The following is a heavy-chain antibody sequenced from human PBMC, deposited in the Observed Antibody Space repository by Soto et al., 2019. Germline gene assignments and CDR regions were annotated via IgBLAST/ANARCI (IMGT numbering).Heavy chain of an antibody. CDR2: ISAYNGNT. J-gene: IGHJ4*02. V-gene: IGHV1-18*04. Sequence: ASVKVSCKASGYTFTSYGISWVRQAPGQGLEGMGWISAYNGNTNYAQKLQGRVTMTTDTSTSTAYMELRSLRSDDTAVDYCARDGYYYDSSGYAFFDYWGQGTLVTGS. CDR3: ARDGYYYDSSGYAFFDY. D-gene: IGHD3-22*01. CDR1: GYTFTSYG.